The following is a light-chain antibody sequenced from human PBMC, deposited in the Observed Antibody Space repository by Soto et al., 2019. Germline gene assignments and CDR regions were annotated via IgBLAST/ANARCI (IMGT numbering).Light chain of an antibody. CDR2: GAS. J-gene: IGKJ4*01. V-gene: IGKV3-15*01. CDR3: QQYQNWPLT. CDR1: QSVSSL. Sequence: EIVMTQSPATLSVSPGERATLSCRASQSVSSLLAWYQLKPGQAPRLLIYGASTRATGIPARFSGSGSGTEFTLTISSLQSEDFAVYYCQQYQNWPLTFGGGTKVEIK.